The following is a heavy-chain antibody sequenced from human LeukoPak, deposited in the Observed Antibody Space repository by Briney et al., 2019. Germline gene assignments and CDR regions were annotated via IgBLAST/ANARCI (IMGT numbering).Heavy chain of an antibody. J-gene: IGHJ4*02. CDR3: ARGYGSYFDY. D-gene: IGHD4-17*01. V-gene: IGHV4-38-2*02. CDR2: IYHSGST. Sequence: SETLSLTCTVSGYSISSGYYWGWIRQPPGKGLEWIGSIYHSGSTYYNPSLKSRVTISVDTSKNQLSLKLSSMTAADTAVYYCARGYGSYFDYWGQGTLVTVSS. CDR1: GYSISSGYY.